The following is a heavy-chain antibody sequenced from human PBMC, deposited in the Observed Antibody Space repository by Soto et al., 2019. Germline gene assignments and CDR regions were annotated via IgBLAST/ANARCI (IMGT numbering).Heavy chain of an antibody. CDR1: GSSISTFY. J-gene: IGHJ4*02. CDR3: ARQRGNYFDY. CDR2: ISYSGVT. V-gene: IGHV4-59*01. Sequence: QVQLQESGPGLVKPSQTLSLTCTVSGSSISTFYWSWIRPPPGKGLEWIGYISYSGVTNYSPSLKSRVTISVDTSKNEFSLKLSSVTAADTAVYYCARQRGNYFDYWGQGTLLTVSS.